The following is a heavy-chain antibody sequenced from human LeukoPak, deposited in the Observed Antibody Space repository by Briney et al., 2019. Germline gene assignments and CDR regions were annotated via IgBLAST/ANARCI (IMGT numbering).Heavy chain of an antibody. V-gene: IGHV3-7*04. Sequence: GGSLRLSCVASGFPFSSYWMTWVRQAPGKGLEWVANIKQNGSKKSYVDSVKGRFTISRDNAKNSLYLQMNSLRAEDTAIYYCTRVGYIDEGIDYWGQGTLVTVSS. D-gene: IGHD5-24*01. CDR3: TRVGYIDEGIDY. CDR1: GFPFSSYW. CDR2: IKQNGSKK. J-gene: IGHJ4*02.